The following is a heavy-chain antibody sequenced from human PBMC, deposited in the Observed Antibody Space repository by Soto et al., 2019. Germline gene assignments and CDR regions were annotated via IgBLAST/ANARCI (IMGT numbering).Heavy chain of an antibody. V-gene: IGHV4-61*01. CDR2: IYYSGST. CDR1: GGSVSSGSYY. D-gene: IGHD6-19*01. Sequence: QVQLQESGPGLVKPSETLSLTCTVSGGSVSSGSYYWGWIRQPPGKGLEWIGYIYYSGSTNYNPSLKRRVTTSVDTAKKQFSLKVSSVTAADTAVYYCGRESLRYSSGWSNYWGQGTLVTVSS. J-gene: IGHJ4*02. CDR3: GRESLRYSSGWSNY.